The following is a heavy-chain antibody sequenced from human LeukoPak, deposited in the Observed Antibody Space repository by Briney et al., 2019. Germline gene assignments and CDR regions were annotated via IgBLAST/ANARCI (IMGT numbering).Heavy chain of an antibody. Sequence: GGSLRLSCAASGFTFSSYGMHWVRQAPGKGLEWVAVISYDGSNKYYADSVKGRFTISRDNSKNTLYLQMNSLRAEDTAVYYCAKFTKSSSWSTSSNDAFDIWGQGTMATVSS. CDR1: GFTFSSYG. J-gene: IGHJ3*02. CDR2: ISYDGSNK. V-gene: IGHV3-30*18. D-gene: IGHD6-13*01. CDR3: AKFTKSSSWSTSSNDAFDI.